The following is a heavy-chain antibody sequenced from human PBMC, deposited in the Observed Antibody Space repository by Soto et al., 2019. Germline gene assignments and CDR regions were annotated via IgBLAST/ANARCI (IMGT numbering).Heavy chain of an antibody. Sequence: GGSLRLSCAASGFTFSGYVMHWVRQSPGKGLEWVAVIWYDGSNKYYADSVKGRFTISRDNSKNTLYLQMNSLRAEDTAVYYCARGRWLQLRDDAFDIWGQGTMVTVSS. CDR1: GFTFSGYV. D-gene: IGHD5-12*01. CDR3: ARGRWLQLRDDAFDI. J-gene: IGHJ3*02. CDR2: IWYDGSNK. V-gene: IGHV3-33*01.